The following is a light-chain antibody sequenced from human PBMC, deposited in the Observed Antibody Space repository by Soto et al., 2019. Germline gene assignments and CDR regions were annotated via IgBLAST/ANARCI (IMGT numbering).Light chain of an antibody. CDR3: SSYTSSSTYV. CDR1: SSDVGGYNY. Sequence: QSVLTQPASVSGSPGQSITISCTGTSSDVGGYNYVSWYQQHPGKAPKLMIYDVINRPSGVSNRLSGSKSGNTASLTFSGFQAEDEADYYCSSYTSSSTYVFGTGTKVTVL. CDR2: DVI. J-gene: IGLJ1*01. V-gene: IGLV2-14*01.